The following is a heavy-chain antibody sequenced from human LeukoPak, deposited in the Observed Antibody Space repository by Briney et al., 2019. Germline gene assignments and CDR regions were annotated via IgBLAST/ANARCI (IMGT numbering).Heavy chain of an antibody. CDR3: AESLVAATPPFYYFDY. CDR1: GFTFSSYA. CDR2: ISGSGGST. J-gene: IGHJ4*02. V-gene: IGHV3-23*01. Sequence: GGSLRLSCAASGFTFSSYAMSWVRQAPGKGLEWVSAISGSGGSTYYADSVKGRFTISRDNSKNTLYLQMNSLRAEDTAVYYCAESLVAATPPFYYFDYWGQGTLVTVSS. D-gene: IGHD2-15*01.